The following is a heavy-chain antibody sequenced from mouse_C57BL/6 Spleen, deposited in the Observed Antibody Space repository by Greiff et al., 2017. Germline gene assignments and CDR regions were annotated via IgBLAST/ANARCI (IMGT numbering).Heavy chain of an antibody. V-gene: IGHV1-42*01. Sequence: EVQLQQPGAELVKPGASVKISCKASGYSFTGYYMNWVKQSPEKSLEWIGEINPSTGGTTYNQKFKAKATLTVDKSSSTAYMQLKSLTSEDSAVYYCARRGPSAFAYWGQGTLVTVSA. J-gene: IGHJ3*01. CDR2: INPSTGGT. CDR1: GYSFTGYY. CDR3: ARRGPSAFAY.